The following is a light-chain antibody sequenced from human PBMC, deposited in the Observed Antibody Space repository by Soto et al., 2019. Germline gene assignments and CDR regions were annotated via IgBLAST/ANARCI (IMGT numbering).Light chain of an antibody. CDR1: SSDVGGYDY. CDR3: NSYTSSSTVI. V-gene: IGLV2-14*03. J-gene: IGLJ2*01. CDR2: DVN. Sequence: QSVLTQPASVSGSLGQPITISCTGTSSDVGGYDYVSWYQQHPGKAPKLMIYDVNNRPSGVSNRFSGSKSGNTASLTISGLQAEDEADYYCNSYTSSSTVIFGGGTKVTVL.